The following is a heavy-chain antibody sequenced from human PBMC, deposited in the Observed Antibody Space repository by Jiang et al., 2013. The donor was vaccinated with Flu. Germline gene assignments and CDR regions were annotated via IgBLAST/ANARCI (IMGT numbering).Heavy chain of an antibody. D-gene: IGHD4-17*01. CDR1: SISSGDYY. CDR2: LLHGST. J-gene: IGHJ4*02. CDR3: ARNHDYEAYFDY. Sequence: SISSGDYYWSWIRQPPREGPGVDWVHLLHGSTYYNPSLKSRVTISVDTSKNQFSLKLSSVTAADTAVYYCARNHDYEAYFDYWGQGTLVTVSS. V-gene: IGHV4-30-4*01.